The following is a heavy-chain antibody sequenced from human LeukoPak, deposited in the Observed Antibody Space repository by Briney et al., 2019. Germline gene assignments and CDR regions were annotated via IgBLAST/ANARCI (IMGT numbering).Heavy chain of an antibody. Sequence: AASVKVSCKASGYTFTGYYMHWVRQAPGQGLEWMGWINPNSGGTNYAQKFQGRVTMTRDTSISTAYMELSRLRSDDTAVYYCARDLPSAWEPEFDPWGQGTLVTVSS. CDR2: INPNSGGT. CDR1: GYTFTGYY. V-gene: IGHV1-2*02. J-gene: IGHJ5*02. CDR3: ARDLPSAWEPEFDP. D-gene: IGHD1-26*01.